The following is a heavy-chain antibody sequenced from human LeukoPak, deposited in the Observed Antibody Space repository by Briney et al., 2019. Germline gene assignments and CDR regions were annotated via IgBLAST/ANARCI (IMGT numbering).Heavy chain of an antibody. Sequence: GGSLRLPCAASGFTFSSYSMNWVRQAPGKGLEWVSSISSSSSYIYYADSVKGRFTISRDNAKNSLYLQMNSLRAEDTAVYYCARVTGDDYYYMDVWGKGTTVTVSS. V-gene: IGHV3-21*01. CDR2: ISSSSSYI. CDR1: GFTFSSYS. J-gene: IGHJ6*03. CDR3: ARVTGDDYYYMDV. D-gene: IGHD7-27*01.